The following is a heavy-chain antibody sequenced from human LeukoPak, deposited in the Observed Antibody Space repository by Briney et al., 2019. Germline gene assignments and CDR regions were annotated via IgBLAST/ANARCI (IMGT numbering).Heavy chain of an antibody. J-gene: IGHJ2*01. CDR3: AKKRVITTPDAIDWYFDL. D-gene: IGHD3-10*01. V-gene: IGHV3-23*01. CDR1: GFTFSNYA. Sequence: RPGGSLRLSCAASGFTFSNYAITWVRQAPGKGLEWVSILSGSGGATYYADSVKGRFTISRDNSENTLFLQMNNLGAEDTAVYYCAKKRVITTPDAIDWYFDLWGRSTLVTVSS. CDR2: LSGSGGAT.